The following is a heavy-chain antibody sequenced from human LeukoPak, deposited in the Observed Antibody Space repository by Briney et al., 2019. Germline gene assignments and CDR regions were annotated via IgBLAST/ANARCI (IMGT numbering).Heavy chain of an antibody. J-gene: IGHJ4*02. V-gene: IGHV3-53*01. CDR1: GFTVSSNY. Sequence: GGSLRLSCAASGFTVSSNYMSWVRQAPGKGLEWVSLIYSGGSTYYADSVKGRFTISRDISKNTLYLQMNSLRAEDTAVYYCARGPPLEADYWGQGTLVTVSS. D-gene: IGHD1-14*01. CDR2: IYSGGST. CDR3: ARGPPLEADY.